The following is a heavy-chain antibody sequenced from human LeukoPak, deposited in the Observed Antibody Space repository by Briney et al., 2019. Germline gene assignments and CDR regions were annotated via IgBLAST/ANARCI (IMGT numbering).Heavy chain of an antibody. Sequence: ASVKVSCKASGYTFTSYYMHWVRQAPGQGLEWMGIINPSGGSTSYAQKFQGRVTMTRDMSTSTDYMELSSLRAEDTAVYYCAKSPFDGGLSWGQGTLVTVSS. D-gene: IGHD3-16*01. CDR1: GYTFTSYY. CDR2: INPSGGST. V-gene: IGHV1-46*01. J-gene: IGHJ4*02. CDR3: AKSPFDGGLS.